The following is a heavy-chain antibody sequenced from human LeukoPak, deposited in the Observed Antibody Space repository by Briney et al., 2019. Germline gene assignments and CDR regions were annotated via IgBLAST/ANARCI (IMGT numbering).Heavy chain of an antibody. CDR3: ARGVAFYGGNSGRY. D-gene: IGHD4-23*01. CDR1: GGTFSSYA. J-gene: IGHJ4*02. CDR2: IIPIFGTA. Sequence: SVKVSCKASGGTFSSYAISWVRQAPGQGLEWMGGIIPIFGTANYAQKFQGRVTITADESTSTAYMELSSLRSEDTAVYYCARGVAFYGGNSGRYWGQGTLVTVSS. V-gene: IGHV1-69*13.